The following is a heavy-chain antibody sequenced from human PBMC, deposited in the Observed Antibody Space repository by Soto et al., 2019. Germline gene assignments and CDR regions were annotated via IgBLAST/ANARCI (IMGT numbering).Heavy chain of an antibody. V-gene: IGHV1-69*12. CDR2: IIPIFGTA. J-gene: IGHJ6*02. CDR1: GGTFSSYA. CDR3: ARARHVVVVAATSGYGMDV. Sequence: QVQLVQSGAEVKKPGSSVKVSCKASGGTFSSYAISWVRQAPGQGLEWMGGIIPIFGTANYAQKFQGRVTITADESTSTSYMELSSLRCEDTAVYYCARARHVVVVAATSGYGMDVWGQGTTVTVSS. D-gene: IGHD2-15*01.